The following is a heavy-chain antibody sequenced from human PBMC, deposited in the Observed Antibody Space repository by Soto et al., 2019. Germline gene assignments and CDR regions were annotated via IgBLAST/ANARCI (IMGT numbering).Heavy chain of an antibody. CDR1: GLTFSSYW. D-gene: IGHD3-3*01. CDR3: ARESITIFGSPPRYYGMDV. J-gene: IGHJ6*02. CDR2: IKQDGSEK. V-gene: IGHV3-7*03. Sequence: GGSLRLSCAASGLTFSSYWMSWVRQAPGKGLEWVANIKQDGSEKYYVDSVKGRFTISRDNAKNSLYLQMNSLRAEATAVYYCARESITIFGSPPRYYGMDVWGQGTTVTVSS.